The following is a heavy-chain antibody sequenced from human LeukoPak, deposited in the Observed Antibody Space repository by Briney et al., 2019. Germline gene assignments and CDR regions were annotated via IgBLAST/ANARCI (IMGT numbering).Heavy chain of an antibody. CDR3: ARTKVGWNSNWFDP. CDR2: IFYSGSI. D-gene: IGHD1-7*01. V-gene: IGHV4-59*01. CDR1: GGSISSYY. J-gene: IGHJ5*02. Sequence: SETLSLTCTVSGGSISSYYWSWIRQPPGKGLEWIEYIFYSGSINYNPSLKSRVTISADTSKNQFSLKLSSVTAADTAVYYCARTKVGWNSNWFDPWGQGTLVTVSS.